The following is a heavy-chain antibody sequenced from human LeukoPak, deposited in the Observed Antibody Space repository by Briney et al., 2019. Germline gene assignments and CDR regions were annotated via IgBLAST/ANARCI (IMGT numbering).Heavy chain of an antibody. V-gene: IGHV3-15*01. CDR2: IKSDGAV. D-gene: IGHD3-22*01. CDR3: VIDDYYDYSGTREADYFDY. J-gene: IGHJ4*02. CDR1: GFSFTTAW. Sequence: AGSLRLSCGASGFSFTTAWMSWVRQAPGKGLEWVARIKSDGAVYYASPVKGRLTISKDYSKNTLYLQMNSLKVEDTAVYYCVIDDYYDYSGTREADYFDYWGQGTLVTVSS.